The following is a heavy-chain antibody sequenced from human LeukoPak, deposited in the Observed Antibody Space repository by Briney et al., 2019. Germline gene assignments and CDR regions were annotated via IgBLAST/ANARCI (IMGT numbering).Heavy chain of an antibody. V-gene: IGHV1-18*01. D-gene: IGHD2-2*01. CDR2: ISAYNGNT. Sequence: ASVKVSCKASGCTLTSYGISWVRQAPGQGLEWMGWISAYNGNTNYAQKLQGRVTMTTDTSTSTAYMELRSLRSDDTAVYYCARVGGVVVPAALYFDYWGQGTLVTVSS. CDR1: GCTLTSYG. J-gene: IGHJ4*02. CDR3: ARVGGVVVPAALYFDY.